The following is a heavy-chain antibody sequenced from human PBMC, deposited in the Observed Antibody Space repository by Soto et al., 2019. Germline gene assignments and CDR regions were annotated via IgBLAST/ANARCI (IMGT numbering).Heavy chain of an antibody. V-gene: IGHV3-48*02. J-gene: IGHJ6*02. CDR1: GFTFSSYG. CDR2: ISSSSSTI. Sequence: GGSLRLSCAASGFTFSSYGMNWVRQAPGKGLEWVSYISSSSSTIYYADTVKGRFTISRDNAKNSLYLQMNSLRDEDTAVYYCAGRSGATTSYYYYGMAVWGQGTTVTVSS. D-gene: IGHD1-26*01. CDR3: AGRSGATTSYYYYGMAV.